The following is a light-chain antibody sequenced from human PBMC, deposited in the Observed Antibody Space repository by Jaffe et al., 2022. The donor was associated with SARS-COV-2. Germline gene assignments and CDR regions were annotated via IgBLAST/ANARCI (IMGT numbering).Light chain of an antibody. CDR2: AAS. J-gene: IGKJ1*01. V-gene: IGKV1-9*01. CDR3: QQFHSYPPT. Sequence: DIQLTQSPSFLSASLGADVTITCRASQDISDYLAWYQRKPGKAPNVLIYAASTLQSGVPSRFSGSGSGTEFTLTISSLQPEDFATYYCQQFHSYPPTFGQGTNVEIK. CDR1: QDISDY.